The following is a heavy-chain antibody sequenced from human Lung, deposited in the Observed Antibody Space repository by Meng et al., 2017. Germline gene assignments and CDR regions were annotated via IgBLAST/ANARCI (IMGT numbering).Heavy chain of an antibody. Sequence: QLQHGGHGLLRPPGTLSLTSVGLCGSFRDYYWSWIRQPPGEGLEWIGEINHSGSTNYNPSLESRATISVDTSQNNLSLKLSSVTAADSAVYYCARGPTTMAHDFDYWGQGTLVTVSS. CDR1: CGSFRDYY. V-gene: IGHV4-34*01. CDR2: INHSGST. D-gene: IGHD4-11*01. CDR3: ARGPTTMAHDFDY. J-gene: IGHJ4*02.